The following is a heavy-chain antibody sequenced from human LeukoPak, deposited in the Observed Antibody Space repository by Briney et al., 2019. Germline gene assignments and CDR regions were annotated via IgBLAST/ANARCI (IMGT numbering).Heavy chain of an antibody. J-gene: IGHJ5*02. CDR3: ARDSDVEVAATHWFDP. Sequence: GALRLSCAASGFTFSTYSMHWVHQAPGKGLEGVAVISYGGSNKSYADSVKGRFAISRDISKNTLYLQMNSLRAEDTAVYYCARDSDVEVAATHWFDPWGQGALVTVSS. D-gene: IGHD2-15*01. CDR1: GFTFSTYS. V-gene: IGHV3-30*09. CDR2: ISYGGSNK.